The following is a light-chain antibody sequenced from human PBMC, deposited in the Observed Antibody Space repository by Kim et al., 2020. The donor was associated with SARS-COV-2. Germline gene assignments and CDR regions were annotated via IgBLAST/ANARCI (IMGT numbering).Light chain of an antibody. Sequence: LPPGERAPLSCRASQGVSSQLAWYQQTPGQAPRLLMYDVSNRATGIPDRFSGSGSGTDFTLTISSLEPEDFALYYCQQRYSWPVTFGQGTKVDIK. CDR3: QQRYSWPVT. CDR2: DVS. CDR1: QGVSSQ. J-gene: IGKJ1*01. V-gene: IGKV3-11*01.